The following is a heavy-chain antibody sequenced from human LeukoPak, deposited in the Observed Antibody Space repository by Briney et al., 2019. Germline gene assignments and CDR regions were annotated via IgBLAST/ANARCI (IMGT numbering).Heavy chain of an antibody. CDR1: GITFGNNW. J-gene: IGHJ5*02. CDR3: ARDVPHNWFDT. V-gene: IGHV3-74*01. Sequence: GGSLRLSCAASGITFGNNWMHWVRQGPGKGLVWISRINSDGGGAIYADSVKGRFTVSRDNAKNTPYLQMNSLRAEDTAVYYCARDVPHNWFDTWGQGTLVTVSS. CDR2: INSDGGGA.